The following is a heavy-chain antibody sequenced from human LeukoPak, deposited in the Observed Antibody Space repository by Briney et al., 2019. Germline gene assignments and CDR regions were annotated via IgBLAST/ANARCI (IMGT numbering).Heavy chain of an antibody. CDR2: INSDGSST. V-gene: IGHV3-74*01. CDR3: ARDLIIEQLGYYYGMDV. J-gene: IGHJ6*02. D-gene: IGHD6-6*01. CDR1: GFTFSSYW. Sequence: GGSLRLSCAASGFTFSSYWMHWVRQAPGKGLVWVSRINSDGSSTSYADSVKGRLTISRDNAKNTLYLQMNSLRAEDTAVYYCARDLIIEQLGYYYGMDVWGQGTTVTVSS.